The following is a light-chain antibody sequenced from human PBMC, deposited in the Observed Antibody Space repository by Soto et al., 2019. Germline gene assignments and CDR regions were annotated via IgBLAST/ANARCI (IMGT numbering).Light chain of an antibody. J-gene: IGKJ5*01. CDR3: QQYGSSPT. Sequence: EIVLTHSPGTLSLSPCERATLSWRASQSVSSSYLAWYQQKPGQAPRLLIYGASSRATGIPDRFSGSGSGTDFTLTISRLEPEDFAVYYCQQYGSSPTFGQGTRLEIK. CDR2: GAS. CDR1: QSVSSSY. V-gene: IGKV3-20*01.